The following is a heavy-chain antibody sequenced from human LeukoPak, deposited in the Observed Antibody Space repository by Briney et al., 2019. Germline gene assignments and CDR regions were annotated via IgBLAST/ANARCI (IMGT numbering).Heavy chain of an antibody. J-gene: IGHJ4*02. CDR3: ARDSQGLMVRGVGPYYFDY. V-gene: IGHV1-69*13. Sequence: GASVKVSLKASGGTFSSYAISWVRQAPGQGLEWMGGIIPIFGTANYAQKFQGRVTITADESTSTAYMELSSLRSEDTAVYYCARDSQGLMVRGVGPYYFDYWGQGTLVTVSS. CDR1: GGTFSSYA. CDR2: IIPIFGTA. D-gene: IGHD3-10*01.